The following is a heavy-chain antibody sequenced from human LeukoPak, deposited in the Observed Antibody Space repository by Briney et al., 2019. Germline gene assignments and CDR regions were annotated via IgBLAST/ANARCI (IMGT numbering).Heavy chain of an antibody. CDR2: IKQDGSEK. J-gene: IGHJ4*02. V-gene: IGHV3-7*01. D-gene: IGHD6-19*01. Sequence: GGSLRLSCAASGFTFSSYSMNWVRQAPGKGLEWVANIKQDGSEKYYVDSVKGRFTISRDNAKNSLYLQMNSLRAEDTAVYYCARDEAVAQALDYWGQGTLVTVSS. CDR1: GFTFSSYS. CDR3: ARDEAVAQALDY.